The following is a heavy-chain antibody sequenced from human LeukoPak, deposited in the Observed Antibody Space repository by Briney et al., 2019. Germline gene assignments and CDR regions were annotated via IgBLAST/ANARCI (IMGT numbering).Heavy chain of an antibody. CDR1: GCTFSSYG. Sequence: GGSLRLSCAASGCTFSSYGMHWVRQAPGKGLEWVAFIRYDGSNKYYADSVKGRFTISRDNSKNTLYLQMNSLRAEDTAVYYCAKDWEIVVVPAAMNYWGQGTLVTVSS. J-gene: IGHJ4*02. CDR3: AKDWEIVVVPAAMNY. V-gene: IGHV3-30*02. D-gene: IGHD2-2*01. CDR2: IRYDGSNK.